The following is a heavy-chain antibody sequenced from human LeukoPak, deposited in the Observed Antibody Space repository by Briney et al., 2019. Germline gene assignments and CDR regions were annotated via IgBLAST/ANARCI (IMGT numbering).Heavy chain of an antibody. CDR3: ARDLGGDYAPYYFDY. CDR1: GFTVSSNY. Sequence: GGSLRLSCAASGFTVSSNYMNWVRQAPGKGLEWVSSISSSSSYIYYADSVKGRFTISRDNAKNSLYLQMNSLRAEDTAVYYCARDLGGDYAPYYFDYWGQGTLVTVSS. V-gene: IGHV3-21*01. D-gene: IGHD4-17*01. J-gene: IGHJ4*02. CDR2: ISSSSSYI.